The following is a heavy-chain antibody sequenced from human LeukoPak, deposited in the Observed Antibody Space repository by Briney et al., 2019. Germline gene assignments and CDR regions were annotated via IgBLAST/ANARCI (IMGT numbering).Heavy chain of an antibody. CDR3: ARRGKGYCSSTSCYLNDAFDI. D-gene: IGHD2-2*01. CDR1: GFTFSSYS. J-gene: IGHJ3*02. Sequence: GGSLRLSCAASGFTFSSYSMNWVRQAPGKGLEWVSYISSSSSTIYYADSVKGRFTISRDNAKNSLYLQMNSLRDEDTAVYYCARRGKGYCSSTSCYLNDAFDIRGQGTMVTVSS. CDR2: ISSSSSTI. V-gene: IGHV3-48*02.